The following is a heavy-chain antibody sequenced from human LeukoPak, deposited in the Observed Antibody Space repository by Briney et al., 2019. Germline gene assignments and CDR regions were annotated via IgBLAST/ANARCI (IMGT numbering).Heavy chain of an antibody. J-gene: IGHJ4*02. CDR2: IYSGGST. V-gene: IGHV3-53*01. CDR1: GFTVSSND. CDR3: AKTMVRGVRQTFDY. Sequence: PGGSLRLSCAASGFTVSSNDMSWVRQAPGKGLECISVIYSGGSTDYADSVKGRLTIFRDNSKNTLYLQMNSLRAEDTAVYYCAKTMVRGVRQTFDYWGQGTLVTVSS. D-gene: IGHD3-10*01.